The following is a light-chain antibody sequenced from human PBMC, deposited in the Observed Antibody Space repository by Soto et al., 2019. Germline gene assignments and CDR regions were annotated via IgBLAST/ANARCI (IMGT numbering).Light chain of an antibody. CDR2: GAS. CDR3: QQRSNWPPT. CDR1: ESVSTN. J-gene: IGKJ5*01. Sequence: EIVLTQSPATLSLSPGERVTLSCRASESVSTNLAWYQQKAGQAPRLLIYGASNRATGIPARFSGSGSGTDFTLTISSLEPEDFAVYYCQQRSNWPPTFGQGTRLEIK. V-gene: IGKV3-11*01.